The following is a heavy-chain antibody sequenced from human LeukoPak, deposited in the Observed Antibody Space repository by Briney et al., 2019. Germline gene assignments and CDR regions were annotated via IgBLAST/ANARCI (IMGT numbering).Heavy chain of an antibody. CDR2: ICSGGNT. Sequence: GGSLRLSCTVSGFTVSINSMSWVRQAPGTGLEWASFICSGGNTHYSDSVKRRCTISRDNSKNTLYLQMNSLRAEDTAVYYCARRAGEYSHPYDYWGQGTLVTVSS. J-gene: IGHJ4*02. CDR3: ARRAGEYSHPYDY. D-gene: IGHD2/OR15-2a*01. V-gene: IGHV3-53*01. CDR1: GFTVSINS.